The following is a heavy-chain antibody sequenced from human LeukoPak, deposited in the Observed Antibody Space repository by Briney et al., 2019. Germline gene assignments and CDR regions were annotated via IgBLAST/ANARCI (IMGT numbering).Heavy chain of an antibody. J-gene: IGHJ4*02. CDR3: ARDSRITMVRGATDN. CDR2: INPNSGGT. CDR1: GYTFTGYY. Sequence: ASVKVSCKASGYTFTGYYMHWVRQAPGQGLEWMGRINPNSGGTNYAQKFQGRVTMTRDTSISTAYMELSRLRSDDTAVYYCARDSRITMVRGATDNWGQGTLVTVSS. D-gene: IGHD3-10*01. V-gene: IGHV1-2*06.